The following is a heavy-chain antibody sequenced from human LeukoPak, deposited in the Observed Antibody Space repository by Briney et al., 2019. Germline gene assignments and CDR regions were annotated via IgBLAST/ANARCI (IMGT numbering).Heavy chain of an antibody. Sequence: GRSLRLSCGASGFTFSTYAMHWVRQAPGKGLEWVAFISYDGSNKDYADSVKGRFTISRDNAKNSLYLQMNSLRAEDTAVYCCARDGIAARRGSFDYWGQGTLVTVSS. J-gene: IGHJ4*02. V-gene: IGHV3-30-3*01. CDR1: GFTFSTYA. CDR3: ARDGIAARRGSFDY. CDR2: ISYDGSNK. D-gene: IGHD6-6*01.